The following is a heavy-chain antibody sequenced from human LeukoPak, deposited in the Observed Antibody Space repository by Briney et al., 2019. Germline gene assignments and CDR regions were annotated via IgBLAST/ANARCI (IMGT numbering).Heavy chain of an antibody. CDR2: INHSGST. D-gene: IGHD6-13*01. CDR1: GGSFSGYY. J-gene: IGHJ4*02. CDR3: ARARDSSFDY. Sequence: SETLSLTCAVYGGSFSGYYWSWIRQPPGKGLEWIAEINHSGSTNYNPSLKSRVTISVDTSKNQFSLKLSSVTAADTAVYYCARARDSSFDYWGQGTLVTVSS. V-gene: IGHV4-34*01.